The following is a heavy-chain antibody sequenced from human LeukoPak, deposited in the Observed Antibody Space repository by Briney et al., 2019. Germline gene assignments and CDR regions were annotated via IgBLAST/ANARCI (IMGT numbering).Heavy chain of an antibody. J-gene: IGHJ4*02. V-gene: IGHV4-61*01. D-gene: IGHD6-6*01. CDR1: GGSVSSGSYY. CDR3: AREGIAARLDY. CDR2: IYYSGST. Sequence: SETLSLTCPVSGGSVSSGSYYWSWIRQPPGKGLEWIGYIYYSGSTNYNPSLKSRVTISVDTSKNQFSLKLSSVTAADTAVYYCAREGIAARLDYWGQGTLVTVSS.